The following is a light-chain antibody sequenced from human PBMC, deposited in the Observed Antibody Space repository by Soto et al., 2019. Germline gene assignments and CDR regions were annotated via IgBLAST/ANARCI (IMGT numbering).Light chain of an antibody. J-gene: IGKJ1*01. Sequence: EIVMTQSPPTLSVSPGEGATLACRASQSLRSNLAWYQQKRGKAPRLLIYGASTRATGIPARFSGSGSGTDFTLTIGGLQSEDSAVYYCQQYGYWPRTFGQGTKVDIK. V-gene: IGKV3-15*01. CDR2: GAS. CDR1: QSLRSN. CDR3: QQYGYWPRT.